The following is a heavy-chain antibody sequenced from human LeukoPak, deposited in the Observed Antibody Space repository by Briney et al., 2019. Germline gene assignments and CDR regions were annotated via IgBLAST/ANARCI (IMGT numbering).Heavy chain of an antibody. D-gene: IGHD6-13*01. V-gene: IGHV1-2*02. J-gene: IGHJ4*02. CDR3: ARDSLGSWYRYYFDY. Sequence: ASVKVSCKASGYTFTGYYMHWVRQAPGQGLEWMGWINPNSGGTNYAQKSQGRVTMTRDTSISTAYMELSRLRSDDTAVYYCARDSLGSWYRYYFDYWGQGTLVTVSS. CDR2: INPNSGGT. CDR1: GYTFTGYY.